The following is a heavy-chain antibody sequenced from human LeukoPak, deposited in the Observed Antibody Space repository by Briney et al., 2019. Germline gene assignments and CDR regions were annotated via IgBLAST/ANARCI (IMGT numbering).Heavy chain of an antibody. CDR1: GFTFSTYA. CDR3: ARVILTGYYYDS. CDR2: VNSNGGNT. D-gene: IGHD3-9*01. J-gene: IGHJ4*02. V-gene: IGHV3-64*01. Sequence: GGSLRLSCAASGFTFSTYALHWVRQAPGKGLEFVSGVNSNGGNTYYANSVKGRFTISRDNSKNTLYLQMGSLRPEDMAVCHCARVILTGYYYDSWGQGTLVTVSS.